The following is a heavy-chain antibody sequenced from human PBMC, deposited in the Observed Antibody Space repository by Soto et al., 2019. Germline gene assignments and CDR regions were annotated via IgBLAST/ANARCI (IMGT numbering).Heavy chain of an antibody. CDR1: GFTVSSNY. D-gene: IGHD6-19*01. J-gene: IGHJ4*02. CDR3: AREYSSGWYREYYFDY. CDR2: IYSGGST. V-gene: IGHV3-66*01. Sequence: GGSLRLSCAASGFTVSSNYMSWVRQAPGKGLEWVSVIYSGGSTYYADSVKGRFTISRDNSKNTLYLQMNSLRAEDTAVYYCAREYSSGWYREYYFDYWGQGTLVTVSS.